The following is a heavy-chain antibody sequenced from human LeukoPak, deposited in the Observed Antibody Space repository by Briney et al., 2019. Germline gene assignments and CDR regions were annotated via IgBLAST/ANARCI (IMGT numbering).Heavy chain of an antibody. CDR1: GFTFSSYS. V-gene: IGHV3-21*01. D-gene: IGHD2-15*01. CDR3: ARALGYCSGGSCLTAYYGMDV. J-gene: IGHJ6*02. Sequence: KTGGSLRLSCAASGFTFSSYSMNWVRQAPGKGLEWVSGRSGGGDNAYYADSVKGRFTISRDNAKKSLYLQMNSLRAEDTAVYYWARALGYCSGGSCLTAYYGMDVWGQGTTVTVSS. CDR2: RSGGGDNA.